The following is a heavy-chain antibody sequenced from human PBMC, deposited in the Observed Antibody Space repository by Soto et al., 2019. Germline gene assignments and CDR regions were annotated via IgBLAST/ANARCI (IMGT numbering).Heavy chain of an antibody. Sequence: ASVKVSCKASGYTFSSYGISWVRQAPGQGLEWMAWISAYNGNTKYAQNLRGRVTMTTDASTSTAYMELKSLRSDDTAVYYCARYCGGDCRSAIDVWGQGTTVTV. V-gene: IGHV1-18*01. CDR2: ISAYNGNT. D-gene: IGHD2-21*02. CDR1: GYTFSSYG. CDR3: ARYCGGDCRSAIDV. J-gene: IGHJ6*02.